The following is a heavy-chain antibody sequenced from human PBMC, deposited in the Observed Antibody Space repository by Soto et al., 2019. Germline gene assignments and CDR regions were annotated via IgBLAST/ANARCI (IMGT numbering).Heavy chain of an antibody. V-gene: IGHV4-59*01. Sequence: PSETLSLTCTVSGGFISTSYWTWIRQPPGKGLEWIGYVSYSGSTNYNSSLKSRVTMSIDTSKNQVSLKLSSVTAADTAVYYCARIRGLGEVSPYFDHRGQGARVTVSS. CDR1: GGFISTSY. J-gene: IGHJ4*02. CDR3: ARIRGLGEVSPYFDH. D-gene: IGHD3-16*01. CDR2: VSYSGST.